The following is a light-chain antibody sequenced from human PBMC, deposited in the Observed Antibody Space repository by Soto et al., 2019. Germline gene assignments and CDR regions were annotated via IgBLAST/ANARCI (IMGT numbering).Light chain of an antibody. Sequence: IQMTQSPSSLSASVGDRVTISCRASQGIGNALGWYQQKPGKPPKVLIYDASDLETGVPSRFSGSGSGTDFTFTISSLQPEDIGTYYCQQYDNLPYSFGQGTKVDIK. J-gene: IGKJ2*01. CDR3: QQYDNLPYS. V-gene: IGKV1-33*01. CDR1: QGIGNA. CDR2: DAS.